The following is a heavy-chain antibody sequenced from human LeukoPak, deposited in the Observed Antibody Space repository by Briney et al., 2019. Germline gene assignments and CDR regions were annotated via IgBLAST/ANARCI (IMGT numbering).Heavy chain of an antibody. CDR3: ARGVASSTSAKYYYYMDV. J-gene: IGHJ6*03. Sequence: ASVKVSCRASGYTFTGYYMHWVRQAPGQGLEWMGWINPNSGGTNYAQKFLGRVTMTRDTSISTAYMELSRLRSDDTAVYYCARGVASSTSAKYYYYMDVWGKGTTVTVSS. D-gene: IGHD2-2*01. CDR1: GYTFTGYY. V-gene: IGHV1-2*02. CDR2: INPNSGGT.